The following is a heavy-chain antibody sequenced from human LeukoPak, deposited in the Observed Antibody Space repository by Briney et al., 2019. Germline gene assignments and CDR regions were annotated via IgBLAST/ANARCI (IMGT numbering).Heavy chain of an antibody. CDR1: GYTFINYY. CDR2: INPSGGSA. CDR3: ARPVDTASLVN. Sequence: ASVTVSCKASGYTFINYYMHWVRQAPGQGLEWMGIINPSGGSAYYAQKFQGRVTMTSDVSTSTFHMELSSLRSEDTAVYYCARPVDTASLVNWGQGTLVTVSS. D-gene: IGHD5-18*01. J-gene: IGHJ4*02. V-gene: IGHV1-46*01.